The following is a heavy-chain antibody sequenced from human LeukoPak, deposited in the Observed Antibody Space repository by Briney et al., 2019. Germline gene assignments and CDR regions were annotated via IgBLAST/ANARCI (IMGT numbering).Heavy chain of an antibody. D-gene: IGHD6-13*01. J-gene: IGHJ4*02. V-gene: IGHV4-30-2*01. CDR2: IYHSGST. CDR1: GGSISSGGYY. CDR3: ARGKLIAAAGVSNYFDY. Sequence: PSETLSLTCTVSGGSISSGGYYWSWIRQPPGKGLEWIGYIYHSGSTYYNPSLKSRVTISVDRSKNQFSLKLSSVTAADTAVYYCARGKLIAAAGVSNYFDYWGQGTLVTVSS.